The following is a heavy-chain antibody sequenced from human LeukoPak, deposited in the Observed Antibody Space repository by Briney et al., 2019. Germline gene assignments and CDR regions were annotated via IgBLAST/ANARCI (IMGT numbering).Heavy chain of an antibody. CDR1: GFTFSSYA. J-gene: IGHJ6*02. CDR2: ISSSGGST. CDR3: AKGFALHPLRGMDV. V-gene: IGHV3-23*01. D-gene: IGHD4-11*01. Sequence: PGGSLRLSCAASGFTFSSYAMSWVRQAPGKGLEWVSSISSSGGSTYYADSVKGRFTISRDDSKNTLYVQMNSLRAEDTAVYYCAKGFALHPLRGMDVWGQGTTVTVSS.